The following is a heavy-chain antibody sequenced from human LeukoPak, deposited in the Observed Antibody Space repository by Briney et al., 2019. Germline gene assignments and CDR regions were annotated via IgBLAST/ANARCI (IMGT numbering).Heavy chain of an antibody. CDR2: INSDGSTT. Sequence: PGGSLRLSCAASGFTFSSCWMHWVRQAPGKGLVWVSRINSDGSTTSYADSVKGRFTISRDNAKNTLYLQMNSLRAEGTAVYYCVRSNGVLDYWGQGTLVTVSS. CDR3: VRSNGVLDY. J-gene: IGHJ4*02. CDR1: GFTFSSCW. D-gene: IGHD2-8*01. V-gene: IGHV3-74*01.